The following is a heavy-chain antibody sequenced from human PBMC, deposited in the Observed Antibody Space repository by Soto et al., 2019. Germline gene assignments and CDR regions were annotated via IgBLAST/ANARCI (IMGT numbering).Heavy chain of an antibody. D-gene: IGHD1-1*01. J-gene: IGHJ6*03. Sequence: QVQLVESGGGVVQPGRSLRLSCAASGFSFRNYGMHWVRQVPGKGLEWVAVISDDGDDEYSADSVKGRFTISRDNSKNTLYLQMNSLRPEHSAVYFCAKDQTTGPSFSSYMDVWGKGTPVTV. CDR3: AKDQTTGPSFSSYMDV. CDR2: ISDDGDDE. V-gene: IGHV3-30*18. CDR1: GFSFRNYG.